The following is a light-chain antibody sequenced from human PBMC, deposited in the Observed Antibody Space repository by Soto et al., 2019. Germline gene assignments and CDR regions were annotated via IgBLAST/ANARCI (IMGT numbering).Light chain of an antibody. J-gene: IGKJ2*01. V-gene: IGKV1-33*01. CDR3: QQCENLPFT. CDR1: QDISKY. CDR2: EAS. Sequence: DIQLTQSPSSLSAYVGARVTITCQANQDISKYLNWYQQKAGKPPKLLMYEASNLETGVPTRFSGSGSGTEFNLTISSLQPEDIATYYCQQCENLPFTFGLGIKLEIK.